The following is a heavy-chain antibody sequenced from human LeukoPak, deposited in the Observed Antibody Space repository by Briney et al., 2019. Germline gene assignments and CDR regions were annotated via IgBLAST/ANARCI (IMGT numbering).Heavy chain of an antibody. CDR2: INAGNGNT. J-gene: IGHJ4*02. Sequence: ASVKVSCKASGYTFTIYATHWVRQAPGQRLEWMGWINAGNGNTKYSQKFQGRVTITRDTSASTAYMELSSLRSEDTAVYYCARDPDIAVAGYFDYWGQGTLVTVSS. D-gene: IGHD6-19*01. CDR3: ARDPDIAVAGYFDY. V-gene: IGHV1-3*01. CDR1: GYTFTIYA.